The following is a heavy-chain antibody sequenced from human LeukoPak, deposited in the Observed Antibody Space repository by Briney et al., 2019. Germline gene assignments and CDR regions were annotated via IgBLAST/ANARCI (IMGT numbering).Heavy chain of an antibody. J-gene: IGHJ4*02. CDR1: GGSISSSSYY. CDR2: IYYSGST. CDR3: ARHLESSSWCFDY. Sequence: SETLSLTCTVSGGSISSSSYYWGWIRQPPGKGLEWIGSIYYSGSTYYNPSFKSRVTISVDTSKNQFSLKLSSVTAADTAVYYCARHLESSSWCFDYWGQGTLVTVSS. D-gene: IGHD3-3*01. V-gene: IGHV4-39*01.